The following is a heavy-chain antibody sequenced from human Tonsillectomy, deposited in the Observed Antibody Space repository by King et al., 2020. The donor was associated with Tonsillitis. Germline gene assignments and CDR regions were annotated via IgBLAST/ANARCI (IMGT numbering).Heavy chain of an antibody. Sequence: VQLVESGGGVVQPGGSLRLSCGASGFTFNSYGMHWVRQAPGKGLEWVAFIRYDGSNKYYADSVKGRFTISRDNSKNTLSLQMNSLRVEDTAVYYCAKAPTAGIVVVSTTYFDYWGQGTLVAVSS. D-gene: IGHD3-22*01. CDR1: GFTFNSYG. J-gene: IGHJ4*02. CDR3: AKAPTAGIVVVSTTYFDY. V-gene: IGHV3-30*02. CDR2: IRYDGSNK.